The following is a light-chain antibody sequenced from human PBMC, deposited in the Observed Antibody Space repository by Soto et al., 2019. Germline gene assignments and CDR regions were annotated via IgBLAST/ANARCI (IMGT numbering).Light chain of an antibody. Sequence: IVLTQSPGTLSLSPGERATLSCRASQTVSSNFLAWYQEKPGQGPRLLIYGASTRATGIPDRFSGSGSGTDFTLTISRLDPEDVAVYYCRQYGRSLGFAVGGGTKVEIK. CDR3: RQYGRSLGFA. V-gene: IGKV3-20*01. CDR1: QTVSSNF. CDR2: GAS. J-gene: IGKJ4*01.